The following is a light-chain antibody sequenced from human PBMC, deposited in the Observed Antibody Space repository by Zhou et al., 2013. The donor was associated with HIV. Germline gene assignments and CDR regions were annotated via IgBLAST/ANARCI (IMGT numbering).Light chain of an antibody. Sequence: EIVLTQSPGTLSLSPGDRATLSCTSSQNISSNFLAWYQQKSGQAPSLLISGTFNRATDIPDRFSGSGSGTDFTLTISRLEPEDFAVYYCQQYGSSTGLSFGGGTKVEI. J-gene: IGKJ4*01. CDR3: QQYGSSTGLS. CDR2: GTF. CDR1: QNISSNF. V-gene: IGKV3-20*01.